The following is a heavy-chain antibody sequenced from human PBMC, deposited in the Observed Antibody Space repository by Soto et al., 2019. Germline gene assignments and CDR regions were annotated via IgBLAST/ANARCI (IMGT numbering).Heavy chain of an antibody. V-gene: IGHV5-51*01. CDR2: IYPSDSDT. D-gene: IGHD3-3*01. J-gene: IGHJ4*02. Sequence: GGSLNTPFHCSGYNFGGYWIAWVRQMPGKGLEVMGIIYPSDSDTRYRPSFQGQVTISADKSKSSAHLQWSSLRASDPGMYYCARGGVSTRTFDYWGQGTPVTVSS. CDR1: GYNFGGYW. CDR3: ARGGVSTRTFDY.